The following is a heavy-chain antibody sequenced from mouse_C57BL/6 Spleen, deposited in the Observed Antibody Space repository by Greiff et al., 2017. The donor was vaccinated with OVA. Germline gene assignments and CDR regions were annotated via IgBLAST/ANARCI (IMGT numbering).Heavy chain of an antibody. D-gene: IGHD2-4*01. CDR3: TSRDYDLSWFAY. CDR1: GFNIKDDY. Sequence: EVQLVESGAELVRPGASVKLSCTASGFNIKDDYMHWVKQRPEQGLEWIGWIDPENGDTESASKFQGKATITADTSSNPAYLQLSSLTAEDTAVYDCTSRDYDLSWFAYWGQGTLGTVSA. J-gene: IGHJ3*01. CDR2: IDPENGDT. V-gene: IGHV14-4*01.